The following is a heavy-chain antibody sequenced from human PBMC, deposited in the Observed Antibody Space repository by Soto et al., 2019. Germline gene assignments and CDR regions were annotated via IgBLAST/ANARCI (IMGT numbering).Heavy chain of an antibody. V-gene: IGHV3-33*01. CDR2: IWNDGRNS. D-gene: IGHD6-13*01. CDR3: ARRQISPPSRGAASARRAMDV. CDR1: GFTFNNYG. Sequence: QVQLVESGGGVVQPGRSLRLSCAASGFTFNNYGMHWVRQAPGKGLEWVAVIWNDGRNSYYANSVKGRFTISRDNSKNSLYLQLSSLRAEDTAVYYCARRQISPPSRGAASARRAMDVWGQGTTVTVSS. J-gene: IGHJ6*02.